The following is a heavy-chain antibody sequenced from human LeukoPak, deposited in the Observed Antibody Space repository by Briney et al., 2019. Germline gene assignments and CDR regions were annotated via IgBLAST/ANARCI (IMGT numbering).Heavy chain of an antibody. CDR1: GFTFSNYA. J-gene: IGHJ4*02. Sequence: GSLRLSCAASGFTFSNYAMSWIRQPPGKGLEWIGEINHSGSTNYNPSLKSRVTISVDTSKNQFSLKLSSVTAADTAVYYCARASNDSSSRGYYFDYWGQGTLVTVSS. D-gene: IGHD6-13*01. CDR3: ARASNDSSSRGYYFDY. CDR2: INHSGST. V-gene: IGHV4-34*01.